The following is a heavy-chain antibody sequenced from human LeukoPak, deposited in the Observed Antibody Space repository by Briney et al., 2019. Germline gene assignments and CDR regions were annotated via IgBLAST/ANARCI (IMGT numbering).Heavy chain of an antibody. CDR1: GYIFTGPS. CDR2: INTNTGNP. J-gene: IGHJ4*02. V-gene: IGHV7-4-1*02. CDR3: AREYYYGSGSLIN. Sequence: ASVKVSCKASGYIFTGPSINWLRQAPGQGLEWMGWINTNTGNPTYAQDFTGRFVFSLDTSISTTYLEITSLRTDDTAVYYCAREYYYGSGSLINWGQGTLVTVSS. D-gene: IGHD3-10*01.